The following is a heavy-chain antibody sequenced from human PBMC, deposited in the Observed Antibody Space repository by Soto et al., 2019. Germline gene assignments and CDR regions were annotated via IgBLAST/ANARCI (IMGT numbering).Heavy chain of an antibody. V-gene: IGHV1-18*01. CDR2: ISGYNGDT. CDR3: ARSGDGNWFDP. D-gene: IGHD7-27*01. J-gene: IGHJ5*02. CDR1: GYTFTTYG. Sequence: ASVKVSCKASGYTFTTYGVGWVRQAPGQGLEWMGWISGYNGDTNYAQNLQGRVTMTTDTSTSTAYMELRSLRSDDTAVYYCARSGDGNWFDPWGQGTLVTVS.